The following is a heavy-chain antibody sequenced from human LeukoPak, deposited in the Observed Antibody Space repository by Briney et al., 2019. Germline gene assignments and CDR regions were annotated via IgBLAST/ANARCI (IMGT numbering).Heavy chain of an antibody. J-gene: IGHJ4*02. D-gene: IGHD1-26*01. V-gene: IGHV1-46*01. CDR3: ARTPTASARASARDDY. Sequence: ASVTVSCKASGYTFTSYYMHWVRQAPGQGLAWMGIINPSGGSTSYAQKFQGRVTMTRDTSTSTVYMELSSLRSEDTAVYYCARTPTASARASARDDYWGQGTLVTVSS. CDR2: INPSGGST. CDR1: GYTFTSYY.